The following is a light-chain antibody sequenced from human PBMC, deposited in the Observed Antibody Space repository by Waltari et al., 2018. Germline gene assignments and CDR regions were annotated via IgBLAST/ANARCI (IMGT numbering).Light chain of an antibody. CDR3: QQTYNTAPIT. V-gene: IGKV1-39*01. J-gene: IGKJ5*01. CDR1: QNINNF. Sequence: DIQLTQSPSSLSASIGDGVTITCRASQNINNFLNWYQQKPGKAPKLLIYAASNLKSGGPSRFTGSGSGTDVTLTINSLQPEDFATYFCQQTYNTAPITFGQGTRLEI. CDR2: AAS.